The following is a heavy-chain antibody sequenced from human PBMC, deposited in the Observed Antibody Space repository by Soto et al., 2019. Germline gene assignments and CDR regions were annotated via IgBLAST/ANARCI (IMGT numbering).Heavy chain of an antibody. D-gene: IGHD3-16*01. Sequence: QVQLVQSGAEVKKPGASVKVSCKASGYTFTNFGISWVRQAPGQGLEWMGWISAYNGNTNYAQKFKGRFTITTDTSPSTENKEVRSLRFDDTAVYYCERGGTPIDYWGQGTLVTVSS. V-gene: IGHV1-18*01. CDR2: ISAYNGNT. CDR1: GYTFTNFG. CDR3: ERGGTPIDY. J-gene: IGHJ4*02.